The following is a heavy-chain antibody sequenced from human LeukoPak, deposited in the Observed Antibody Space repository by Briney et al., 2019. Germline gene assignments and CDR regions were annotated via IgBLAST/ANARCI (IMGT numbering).Heavy chain of an antibody. V-gene: IGHV3-21*01. D-gene: IGHD3-16*02. J-gene: IGHJ4*02. CDR2: ISSSSSYI. Sequence: PGGSLRLSCAASGFTFSSYSMNWVRQAPGKGLEWVSSISSSSSYIYYADSVKGRFTISGDNAKNSLYLQMTSLKADDTAVYYCAREDVYRWGFDHWGRGILVTVSS. CDR3: AREDVYRWGFDH. CDR1: GFTFSSYS.